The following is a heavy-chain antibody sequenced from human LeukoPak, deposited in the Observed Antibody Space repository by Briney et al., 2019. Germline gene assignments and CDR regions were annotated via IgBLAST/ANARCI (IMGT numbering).Heavy chain of an antibody. Sequence: ASVKVSCKVSGYTLTELSMHWVRQAPGKGRECMGGFDPEDGETIYAQKFQGRVTMTEDTSTDAAYMELSSLRSEDTAVYYCAAVGLYRRGRGILYDYWGQGTLVTVSS. D-gene: IGHD4-11*01. V-gene: IGHV1-24*01. CDR2: FDPEDGET. J-gene: IGHJ4*02. CDR3: AAVGLYRRGRGILYDY. CDR1: GYTLTELS.